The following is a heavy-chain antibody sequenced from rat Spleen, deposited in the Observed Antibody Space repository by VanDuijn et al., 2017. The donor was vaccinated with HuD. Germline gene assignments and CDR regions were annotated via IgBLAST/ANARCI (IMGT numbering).Heavy chain of an antibody. CDR1: GFIFANYD. CDR3: AKVTYYGYYYFDY. D-gene: IGHD1-9*01. V-gene: IGHV5S23*01. J-gene: IGHJ2*01. CDR2: ITSSGGDT. Sequence: EVQLVESGGGLVQPGRSLKLSCAASGFIFANYDMAWVRQAPTKGLEWVASITSSGGDTYYRDSVKGRFTMSRNNAGSTLYLQMDSLRSEDAATYYCAKVTYYGYYYFDYWGQGVMVTVSS.